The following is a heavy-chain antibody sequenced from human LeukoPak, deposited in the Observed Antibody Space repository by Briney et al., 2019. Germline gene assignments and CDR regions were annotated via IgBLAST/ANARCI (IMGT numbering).Heavy chain of an antibody. D-gene: IGHD3-10*01. CDR2: IYSGGAT. J-gene: IGHJ4*02. V-gene: IGHV3-66*01. CDR1: GFTVSSNY. CDR3: ARIRYGGFYFDY. Sequence: GGSLRLSCAASGFTVSSNYMSWVRQAPGKGLEWVSIIYSGGATFYAESVKDRFTISRDNSKNTLYLQMNSLRAEDTAVYYCARIRYGGFYFDYWGQGTLVTVSS.